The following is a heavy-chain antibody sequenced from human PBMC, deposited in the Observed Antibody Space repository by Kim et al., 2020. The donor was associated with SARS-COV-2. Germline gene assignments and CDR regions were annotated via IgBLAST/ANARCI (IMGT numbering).Heavy chain of an antibody. Sequence: GGSLRLSCAASGFTFSSYAMSWVRQAPGKGLEWVSAISGSGGSTYYADSVKGRFTISRDNSKNTLYLQMNSLRAEDTAVYYCAKFSDSSGYYYVFDYWGQGTLVTVSS. J-gene: IGHJ4*02. CDR3: AKFSDSSGYYYVFDY. CDR2: ISGSGGST. CDR1: GFTFSSYA. D-gene: IGHD3-22*01. V-gene: IGHV3-23*01.